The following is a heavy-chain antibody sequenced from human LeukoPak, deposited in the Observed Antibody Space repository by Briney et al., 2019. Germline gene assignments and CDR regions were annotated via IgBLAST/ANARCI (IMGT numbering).Heavy chain of an antibody. CDR3: ARDLAYYDYVWGSYRTFDAFDI. J-gene: IGHJ3*02. V-gene: IGHV3-48*03. Sequence: PGGSLRLSCAASGFTFTNYEMNWVRQAPGKGLEWVSYISNRGNTIYYADSVKGRFTISRDNSKNTLYLQMNSLRAEDTAVYYCARDLAYYDYVWGSYRTFDAFDIWGQGTMVTVSS. CDR2: ISNRGNTI. CDR1: GFTFTNYE. D-gene: IGHD3-16*02.